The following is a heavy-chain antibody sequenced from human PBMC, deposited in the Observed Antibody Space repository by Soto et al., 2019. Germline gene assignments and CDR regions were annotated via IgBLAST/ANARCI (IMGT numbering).Heavy chain of an antibody. D-gene: IGHD2-21*02. V-gene: IGHV4-30-4*01. CDR2: VHYSGSV. CDR3: AREYDGGDRDYYGLDV. J-gene: IGHJ6*02. CDR1: GGSISFDHYH. Sequence: QVQLQQSGPGLVKPSQTLSLTCTVSGGSISFDHYHWTWIRQPPGKGLEWIGYVHYSGSVLYNPSLQSRVSISVDTSKNQFSLKLSSVTAADTAVYFCAREYDGGDRDYYGLDVWGQGTTVTVSS.